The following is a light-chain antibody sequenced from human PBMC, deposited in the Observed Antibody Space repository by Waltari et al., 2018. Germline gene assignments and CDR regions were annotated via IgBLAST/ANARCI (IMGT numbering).Light chain of an antibody. CDR1: QSVGSN. J-gene: IGKJ1*01. CDR2: GAS. V-gene: IGKV3-15*01. Sequence: EIVMTQSPATLSVSPGERATLSCRARQSVGSNVAWYQRKPGQAPRLLIYGASTRATGIPARFSGSGSGTEFTLTISSLQSEDFAVYYCQQYNNWPPWTFGQGTKVEIK. CDR3: QQYNNWPPWT.